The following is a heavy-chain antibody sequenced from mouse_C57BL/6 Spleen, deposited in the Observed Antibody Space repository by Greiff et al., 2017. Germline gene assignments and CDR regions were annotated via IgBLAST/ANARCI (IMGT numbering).Heavy chain of an antibody. CDR3: ARSYLGLRQSYYFDY. CDR1: GYTFTDYY. CDR2: IFPGSGST. Sequence: QVQLQQSGPELVKPGASVKISCKASGYTFTDYYINWVKQRPGQGLEWIGWIFPGSGSTYYNEKFKGKATLTVDKSSSTAYMLLSSLTSEDSAVYFCARSYLGLRQSYYFDYWGQGTTLTVSS. D-gene: IGHD2-4*01. V-gene: IGHV1-75*01. J-gene: IGHJ2*01.